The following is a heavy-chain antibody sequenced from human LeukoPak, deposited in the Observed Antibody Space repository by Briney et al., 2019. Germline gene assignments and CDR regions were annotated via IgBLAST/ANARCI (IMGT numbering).Heavy chain of an antibody. J-gene: IGHJ6*02. CDR1: GFTFSSYE. V-gene: IGHV3-48*03. Sequence: QPGGSLRLSCAASGFTFSSYEMNWVRQAPGKGLGWVSYISSSGSAIYYADSVRGRFTISRDNANNSLYLQMNSLRAEDTAVYYCARDEGAAAGTDYGMDVWGQGTTVTVSS. CDR2: ISSSGSAI. D-gene: IGHD6-13*01. CDR3: ARDEGAAAGTDYGMDV.